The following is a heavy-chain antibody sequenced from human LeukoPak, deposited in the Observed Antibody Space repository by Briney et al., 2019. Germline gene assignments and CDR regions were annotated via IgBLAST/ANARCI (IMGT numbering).Heavy chain of an antibody. J-gene: IGHJ4*02. CDR3: TIGEEKGFN. CDR1: GFTLSNAW. D-gene: IGHD1-26*01. CDR2: IKSKTDGGTT. Sequence: GRSLRLSCAASGFTLSNAWMSWVRQAPGKGLEWVGRIKSKTDGGTTDYAAPVKGRFTISRDDSKDTLYLQMNSLKTEDTAVYYCTIGEEKGFNWGQGTLVTVSS. V-gene: IGHV3-15*01.